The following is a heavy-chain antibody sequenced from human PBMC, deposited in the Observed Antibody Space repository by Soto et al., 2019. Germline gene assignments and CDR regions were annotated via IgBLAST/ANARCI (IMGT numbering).Heavy chain of an antibody. J-gene: IGHJ5*02. CDR1: GFTFSSYA. V-gene: IGHV3-30-3*01. CDR3: ARGGFYYDSSGLLFDP. D-gene: IGHD3-22*01. Sequence: GGSLRLSCAASGFTFSSYAMYWVRQAPGKGLEWVAVISYDGSNKYYADSVKGRFTISRDNSKNTLYLQMNSLRAEDTAVYYCARGGFYYDSSGLLFDPWGQGTLVTVSS. CDR2: ISYDGSNK.